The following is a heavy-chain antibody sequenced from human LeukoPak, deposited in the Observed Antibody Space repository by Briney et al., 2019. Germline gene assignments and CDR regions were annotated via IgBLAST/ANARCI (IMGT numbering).Heavy chain of an antibody. CDR3: ARAGYNFGLDV. CDR1: GFTFSSHW. Sequence: GGSLRLSCAASGFTFSSHWMYWVRQAPGEGLVWVSRINNDGSRTIYADSVKGRFTISRDNAKNTLYLQMYSLRAEDTALYYCARAGYNFGLDVWGQGTTVTGSS. V-gene: IGHV3-74*01. J-gene: IGHJ6*02. D-gene: IGHD1-20*01. CDR2: INNDGSRT.